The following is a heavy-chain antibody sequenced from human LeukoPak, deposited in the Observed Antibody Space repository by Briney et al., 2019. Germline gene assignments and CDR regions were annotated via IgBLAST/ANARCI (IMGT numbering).Heavy chain of an antibody. CDR1: GGSFSGYY. V-gene: IGHV4-34*01. Sequence: PSETLSLTCAVYGGSFSGYYWSWIRQPPGKGLEWIGEINHSGSTNYNPSLKSRVTISVDTSKNQFSLKLSSVTAADTAVYYCARGSLWFGEDYWGQGTLVTVSS. CDR3: ARGSLWFGEDY. J-gene: IGHJ4*02. CDR2: INHSGST. D-gene: IGHD3-10*01.